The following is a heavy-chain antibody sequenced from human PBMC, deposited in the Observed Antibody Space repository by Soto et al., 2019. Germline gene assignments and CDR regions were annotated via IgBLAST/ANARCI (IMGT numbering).Heavy chain of an antibody. CDR3: ARDDKDSSGYNDAFDI. Sequence: ASVKVSCKASGYTFTSYYMHWVRQAPGQGLEWMGIINPSGGSTSYAQKFQGRVTMTRDTSTSTVYMELSSLRSEDTAVYYCARDDKDSSGYNDAFDIWGQGTMVTVSS. V-gene: IGHV1-46*01. CDR1: GYTFTSYY. J-gene: IGHJ3*02. D-gene: IGHD3-22*01. CDR2: INPSGGST.